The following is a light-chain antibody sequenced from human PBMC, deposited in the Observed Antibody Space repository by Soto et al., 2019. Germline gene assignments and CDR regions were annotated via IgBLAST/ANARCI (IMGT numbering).Light chain of an antibody. Sequence: QSALTQPRSVSGSPGQSVTISCAGTSSDVGGYNYVSWYQQYPGKAPKLMISDVSKRPTGVPDRFSGSKSGNTASLTISGLQAEDEGDYYCCSYAGTDTTVVFGGGTELTVL. CDR3: CSYAGTDTTVV. CDR1: SSDVGGYNY. CDR2: DVS. J-gene: IGLJ2*01. V-gene: IGLV2-11*01.